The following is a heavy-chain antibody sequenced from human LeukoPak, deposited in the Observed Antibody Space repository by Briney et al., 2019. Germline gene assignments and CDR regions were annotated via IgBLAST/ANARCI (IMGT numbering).Heavy chain of an antibody. J-gene: IGHJ2*01. V-gene: IGHV3-33*03. CDR2: IWIDGDVT. CDR1: GFAFNTYA. CDR3: AKSLQFFNGYFDL. D-gene: IGHD3-3*01. Sequence: PGRSLRLSCAASGFAFNTYAIHWVRQAPGKSLEWLALIWIDGDVTYYADSVKGRFTISGDTSKRTVSLQMNSLRAGDTAVYFCAKSLQFFNGYFDLWGRGTLVTVSS.